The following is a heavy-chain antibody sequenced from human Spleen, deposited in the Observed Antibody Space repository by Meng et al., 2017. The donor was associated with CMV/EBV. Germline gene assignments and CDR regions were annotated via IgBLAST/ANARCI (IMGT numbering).Heavy chain of an antibody. D-gene: IGHD1-1*01. CDR3: AAVPQVIRERPDYYYGMDV. J-gene: IGHJ6*02. Sequence: ASVKVSCKASGYTFTSYGISWVRQAPGQGLEWMAWISAYNGNTNYAQKLQGRVTMTTDTSTSTAYMELSSLRSEDTAVYYCAAVPQVIRERPDYYYGMDVWGQGTTVTVSS. CDR1: GYTFTSYG. CDR2: ISAYNGNT. V-gene: IGHV1-18*01.